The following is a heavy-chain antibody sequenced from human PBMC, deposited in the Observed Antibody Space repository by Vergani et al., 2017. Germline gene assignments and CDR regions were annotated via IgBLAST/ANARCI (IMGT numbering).Heavy chain of an antibody. D-gene: IGHD3-10*01. Sequence: QVQLVQSGAEVKKPGASVKVSCKASGYTFTSYGISWVRQAPGQGLEWMGIINPSGGSTSYAQKFQGRVTMTRDTSTSTVYMELSSLRSEDTAVYYCARDRGYYGSGSYANDYWGQGTLVTVSS. CDR2: INPSGGST. CDR1: GYTFTSYG. J-gene: IGHJ4*02. CDR3: ARDRGYYGSGSYANDY. V-gene: IGHV1-46*01.